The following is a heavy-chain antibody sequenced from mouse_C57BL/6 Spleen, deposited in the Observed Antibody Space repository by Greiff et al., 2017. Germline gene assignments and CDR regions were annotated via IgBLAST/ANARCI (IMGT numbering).Heavy chain of an antibody. Sequence: EVQLQQSGAELVKPGASVKLSCTASGFNITDYYMHWVKQRPEQGLEWIGRIDPDGGETKYAPKFQGKATITADPSSNTAYLQLSSLTSEDTAVYYCANYGYWGQGTTLTVSS. CDR2: IDPDGGET. D-gene: IGHD1-1*01. V-gene: IGHV14-2*01. J-gene: IGHJ2*01. CDR1: GFNITDYY. CDR3: ANYGY.